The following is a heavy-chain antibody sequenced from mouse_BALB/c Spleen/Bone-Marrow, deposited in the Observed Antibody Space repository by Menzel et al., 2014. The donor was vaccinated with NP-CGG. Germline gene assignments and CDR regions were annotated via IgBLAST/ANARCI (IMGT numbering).Heavy chain of an antibody. Sequence: QVQLKESGAELVKPGASVKLSCMASGYTFTSYWMHWVKQRPGQGLEWIGEINPSNGRTNYNEKFKSKATLTVDKSSSTAYMQLSSLTSEDSAVYCCARRTTTVVATDYWGQGTTLTVSS. D-gene: IGHD1-1*01. CDR3: ARRTTTVVATDY. J-gene: IGHJ2*01. CDR1: GYTFTSYW. V-gene: IGHV1S81*02. CDR2: INPSNGRT.